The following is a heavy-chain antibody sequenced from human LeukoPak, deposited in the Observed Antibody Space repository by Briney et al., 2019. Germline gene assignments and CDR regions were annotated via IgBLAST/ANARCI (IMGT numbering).Heavy chain of an antibody. D-gene: IGHD4-17*01. CDR1: GYTFNSYS. V-gene: IGHV1-46*02. CDR2: INPSGGST. Sequence: GASVKVSCKASGYTFNSYSVSWVRQAPGQGLEWMGIINPSGGSTSYAQKFQGRVTMTRDTSTSTVYMELSSLRSEDTAVYYCARGYGDYEGLDYWGQGTLVTVSS. CDR3: ARGYGDYEGLDY. J-gene: IGHJ4*02.